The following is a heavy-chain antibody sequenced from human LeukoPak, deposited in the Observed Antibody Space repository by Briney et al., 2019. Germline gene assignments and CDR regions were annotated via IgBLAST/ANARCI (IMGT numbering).Heavy chain of an antibody. CDR2: ISTSSST. D-gene: IGHD6-13*01. V-gene: IGHV3-48*04. J-gene: IGHJ4*02. CDR3: AKTGIAGPGTLYYFDY. Sequence: GGSLRLSCAASGLTFSSYSMSWVRQAPGKGLEWISYISTSSSTYYADSVKGRFTISRDNAKDSLYLQMNSLRAEDTAVYYCAKTGIAGPGTLYYFDYWGQGTLVTVSS. CDR1: GLTFSSYS.